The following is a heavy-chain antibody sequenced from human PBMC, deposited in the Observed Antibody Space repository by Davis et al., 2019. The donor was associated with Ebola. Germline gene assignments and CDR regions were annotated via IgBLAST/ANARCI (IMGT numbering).Heavy chain of an antibody. Sequence: PGGSLRLSCSASGFTFSPYGMHWVRRAPGKGLEWVSVISYDGSNKYYADSVKGRFTISRDNSKNTLYLQMNSLRAEDTAVYYCAKLELLGYWGQGTLVTVSS. CDR3: AKLELLGY. D-gene: IGHD1-7*01. CDR2: ISYDGSNK. J-gene: IGHJ4*02. CDR1: GFTFSPYG. V-gene: IGHV3-30*18.